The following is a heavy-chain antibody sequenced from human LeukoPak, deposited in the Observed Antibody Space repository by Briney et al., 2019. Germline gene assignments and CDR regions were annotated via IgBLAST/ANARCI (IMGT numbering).Heavy chain of an antibody. Sequence: PSQTLSLTCTVSGGSISSGGYYWSWLRQHPGKGLEWIGYIYYSGSIYYNPSLKSRVTISVDTSKNQFSLKLSSVTAADTAVYYCARDSGYNYFDYWGQGTLVTVSS. D-gene: IGHD2-2*02. CDR3: ARDSGYNYFDY. CDR2: IYYSGSI. CDR1: GGSISSGGYY. J-gene: IGHJ4*02. V-gene: IGHV4-31*03.